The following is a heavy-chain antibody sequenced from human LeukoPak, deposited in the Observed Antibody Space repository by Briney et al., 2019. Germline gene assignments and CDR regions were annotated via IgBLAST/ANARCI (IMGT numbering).Heavy chain of an antibody. D-gene: IGHD6-19*01. J-gene: IGHJ4*02. Sequence: ASVKVSCKASGYTFTGYYMHWVRQAPGQGLEWMGGFDPEDGETIYAQKFQGRVTMTEDTSTNTAYMELSSLRSEDTAMYYCARHAVAGTGRGGFDYWGQGALVTVSS. CDR1: GYTFTGYY. CDR3: ARHAVAGTGRGGFDY. CDR2: FDPEDGET. V-gene: IGHV1-24*01.